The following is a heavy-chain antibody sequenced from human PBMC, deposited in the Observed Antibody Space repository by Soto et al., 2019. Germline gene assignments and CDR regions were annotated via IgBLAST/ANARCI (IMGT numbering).Heavy chain of an antibody. CDR1: GFNFGDYG. V-gene: IGHV3-49*04. Sequence: GGSLRLSCTASGFNFGDYGMSWVRQAPGKGLEWVGLIRSEADGGTTEYAASAKGRFTISRDDSRGTAYLQMNSLKSEDTAVYYCPIIYCSTTSCLYYYGMDVSGQGTTVTVSS. D-gene: IGHD2-2*01. CDR2: IRSEADGGTT. J-gene: IGHJ6*02. CDR3: PIIYCSTTSCLYYYGMDV.